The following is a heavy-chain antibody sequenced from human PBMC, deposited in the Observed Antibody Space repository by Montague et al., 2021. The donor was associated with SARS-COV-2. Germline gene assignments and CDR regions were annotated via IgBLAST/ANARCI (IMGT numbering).Heavy chain of an antibody. CDR3: ARALSASYSVGGDSFDI. CDR1: GFTFSKYS. CDR2: ISTSSLYI. Sequence: CAASGFTFSKYSMNWVRQAPGKGLECVSSISTSSLYIYYAASVKXRFXLSRANAKNSLFLQMDSLRAEDTAVYYCARALSASYSVGGDSFDIWGQGTMVTVSS. J-gene: IGHJ3*02. D-gene: IGHD5/OR15-5a*01. V-gene: IGHV3-21*01.